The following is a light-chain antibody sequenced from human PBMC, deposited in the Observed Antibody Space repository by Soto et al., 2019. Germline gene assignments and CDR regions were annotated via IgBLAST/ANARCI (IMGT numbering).Light chain of an antibody. J-gene: IGLJ1*01. CDR2: GVS. Sequence: QSALTQPASVSGSPGQSITISCTGTSSDVGGYNYVSWYQQHPGKAPKLIIYGVSNRPSGVYSRFSGSKSGNTASLTISGLQAEDEADYYCNSYTSSGTYVFGTGTKVTVL. V-gene: IGLV2-14*01. CDR1: SSDVGGYNY. CDR3: NSYTSSGTYV.